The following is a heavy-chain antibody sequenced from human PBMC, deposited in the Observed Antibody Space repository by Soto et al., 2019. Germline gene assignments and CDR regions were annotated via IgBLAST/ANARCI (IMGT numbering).Heavy chain of an antibody. D-gene: IGHD3-22*01. V-gene: IGHV1-69*12. J-gene: IGHJ4*02. CDR1: GGTFSSYA. Sequence: QVQLVQSGAEVKKPGSSVKVSCKASGGTFSSYAFSWVRQAPGQGLEWMGGIIPIFGTADYAQKFQGRVTITADDSTSTAYMELSSLRSEDTAVYYCARGPRPFYYDSSGYPFDYWGQGTLVAVSS. CDR2: IIPIFGTA. CDR3: ARGPRPFYYDSSGYPFDY.